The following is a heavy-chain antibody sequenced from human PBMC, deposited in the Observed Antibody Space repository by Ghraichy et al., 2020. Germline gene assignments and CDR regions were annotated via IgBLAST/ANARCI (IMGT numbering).Heavy chain of an antibody. V-gene: IGHV3-30*18. D-gene: IGHD2-15*01. CDR2: ISYDGSNK. Sequence: GGSLRLSCAASGFTFSSYGMHWVRQAPGKGLEWVAVISYDGSNKYYADSVKGRFTISRDNSKNTLYLQMNSLRAEDTAVYYCAKGVVAATSGDWFDPWGQGTLVTVSS. J-gene: IGHJ5*02. CDR1: GFTFSSYG. CDR3: AKGVVAATSGDWFDP.